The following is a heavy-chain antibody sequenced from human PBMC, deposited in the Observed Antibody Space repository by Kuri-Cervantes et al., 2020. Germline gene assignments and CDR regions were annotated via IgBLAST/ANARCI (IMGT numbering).Heavy chain of an antibody. J-gene: IGHJ6*02. CDR1: GFTFSSYS. D-gene: IGHD3-3*02. V-gene: IGHV3-21*01. CDR2: ISSSSSYI. Sequence: GGSLRLSCAASGFTFSSYSMNWVRQAPGKGLEWVSSISSSSSYIYYADSVKGRFTISRDNAKNSLYLQMNSLRAEDTAVYYCARVAYHYYAMDVWGQGTTVTVSS. CDR3: ARVAYHYYAMDV.